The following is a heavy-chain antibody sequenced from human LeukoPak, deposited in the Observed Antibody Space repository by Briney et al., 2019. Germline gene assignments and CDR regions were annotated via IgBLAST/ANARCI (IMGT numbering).Heavy chain of an antibody. CDR1: GYTFTGYY. J-gene: IGHJ5*02. CDR3: ARNSPYDFWSGYL. D-gene: IGHD3-3*01. CDR2: INPNSGGT. V-gene: IGHV1-2*02. Sequence: ASVKVSCKASGYTFTGYYMHWVRQAPGQGLEWMGWINPNSGGTNYAQKFQGRVTMTRDTSISTAYMELSRLRSDDTAVYYCARNSPYDFWSGYLWGQGTLVTVSS.